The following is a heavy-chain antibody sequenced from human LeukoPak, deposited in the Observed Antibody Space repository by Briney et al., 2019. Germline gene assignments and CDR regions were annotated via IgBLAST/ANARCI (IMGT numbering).Heavy chain of an antibody. CDR3: ARTRGYSFDY. D-gene: IGHD5-18*01. CDR2: IYSGGST. J-gene: IGHJ4*02. Sequence: GGSLRLSCAASGFTVSSNYLSWVRQAPGKGLEWVSIIYSGGSTFYADSVKGRLTISRDNSMNTLYLQMNSLRAEDTAVYYCARTRGYSFDYWGPGTLVTVSS. V-gene: IGHV3-53*01. CDR1: GFTVSSNY.